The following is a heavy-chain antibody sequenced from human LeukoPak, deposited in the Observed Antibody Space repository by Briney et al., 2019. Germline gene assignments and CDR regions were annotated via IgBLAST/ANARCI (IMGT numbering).Heavy chain of an antibody. CDR1: GGTFSSYA. Sequence: GSSVKVSCKASGGTFSSYAISWVRQAPGQGLEWMGGIIPIFGTANYAQKFQGRVTITTDESTSTAYMELSSLRSEDTAVYYCARENSGYDYQPHFDYWGQGTLVTVSS. CDR2: IIPIFGTA. J-gene: IGHJ4*02. CDR3: ARENSGYDYQPHFDY. D-gene: IGHD5-12*01. V-gene: IGHV1-69*05.